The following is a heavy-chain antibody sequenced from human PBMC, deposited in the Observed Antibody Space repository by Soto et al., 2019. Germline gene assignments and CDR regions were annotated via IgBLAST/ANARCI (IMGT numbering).Heavy chain of an antibody. CDR1: GHTSNNYD. CDR3: ANYWRISTVAFDI. V-gene: IGHV1-8*01. D-gene: IGHD2-15*01. CDR2: MNPYSGNT. Sequence: QVQLVQSGAEVKKPGASVRVSCKASGHTSNNYDIEWVRQATGQGPEWMGWMNPYSGNTGYAQKFRGRVSVTWDTSISTAYMDLSSLTSDDTAVYYCANYWRISTVAFDIWCQGTTSTVSS. J-gene: IGHJ3*02.